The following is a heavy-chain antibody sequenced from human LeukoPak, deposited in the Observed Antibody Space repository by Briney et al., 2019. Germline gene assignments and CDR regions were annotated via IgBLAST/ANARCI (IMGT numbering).Heavy chain of an antibody. CDR3: ARESGPLVVVVVPAALDY. CDR1: GCTFTSYG. CDR2: ISAYNGNT. J-gene: IGHJ4*02. V-gene: IGHV1-18*01. D-gene: IGHD2-2*01. Sequence: ASVKVSCKASGCTFTSYGISWVRQAPGQGLEWMGWISAYNGNTNYAQKLQGRVTMTTDTSTSTAYMELRSLRSDDTAVYYCARESGPLVVVVVPAALDYWGQGTLVTVSS.